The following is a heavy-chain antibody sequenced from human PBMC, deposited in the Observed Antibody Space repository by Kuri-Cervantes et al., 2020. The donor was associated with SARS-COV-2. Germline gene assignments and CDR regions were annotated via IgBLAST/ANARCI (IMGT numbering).Heavy chain of an antibody. CDR3: ARGGYCSGGSCYSVYYYYYYGMDV. CDR1: GLTFSSSS. J-gene: IGHJ6*02. CDR2: ISSSSSYI. D-gene: IGHD2-15*01. Sequence: AASGLTFSSSSMNWVRQAPGKGLEWVSSISSSSSYIYYADSVKGRFTISRDNAKNSLCLQMNSLRAEDTAVYYCARGGYCSGGSCYSVYYYYYYGMDVWGQGTTVTVSS. V-gene: IGHV3-21*01.